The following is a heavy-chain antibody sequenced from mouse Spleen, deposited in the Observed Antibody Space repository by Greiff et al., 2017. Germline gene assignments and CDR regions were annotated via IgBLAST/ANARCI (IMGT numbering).Heavy chain of an antibody. V-gene: IGHV3-6*02. D-gene: IGHD2-4*01. CDR2: ISYDGSN. CDR3: ARAEDDYAEGAWFAY. CDR1: GYSITSGYY. Sequence: EVKLMESGPGLVKPSQSLSLTCSVTGYSITSGYYWNWIRQFPGNKLEWMGYISYDGSNNYNPSLKNRISITRDTSKNQFFLKLNSVTTEDTATYYCARAEDDYAEGAWFAYWGQGTLVTVSA. J-gene: IGHJ3*01.